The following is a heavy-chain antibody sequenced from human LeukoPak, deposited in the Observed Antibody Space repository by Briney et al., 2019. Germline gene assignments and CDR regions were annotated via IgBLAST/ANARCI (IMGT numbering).Heavy chain of an antibody. CDR1: GGSISSYC. CDR2: IYYSGST. D-gene: IGHD3-9*01. CDR3: ARDIGMYYDILTGFDP. J-gene: IGHJ5*02. Sequence: SETLSLTCTVSGGSISSYCWSWIRQPPGKGLEWIGYIYYSGSTNYNPSLKSRVTISVDTSKNQFSLKLSSVTAADTAVYYCARDIGMYYDILTGFDPWGQGTLVTVSS. V-gene: IGHV4-59*01.